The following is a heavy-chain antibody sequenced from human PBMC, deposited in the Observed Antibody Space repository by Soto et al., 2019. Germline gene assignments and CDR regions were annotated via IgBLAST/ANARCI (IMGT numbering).Heavy chain of an antibody. V-gene: IGHV1-3*01. CDR2: IIVSHGRP. Sequence: QVQLVQSGAEVKEPGASVKVSCKASGYTFTSHTIHWARQAPGQGLEWMGWIIVSHGRPRIAPHFQGRVTLTTYTSATTAYMELNSLTSEDTAVYFCAREPEDGVPGDFWGQGTLVVVSS. CDR3: AREPEDGVPGDF. J-gene: IGHJ4*02. D-gene: IGHD3-3*01. CDR1: GYTFTSHT.